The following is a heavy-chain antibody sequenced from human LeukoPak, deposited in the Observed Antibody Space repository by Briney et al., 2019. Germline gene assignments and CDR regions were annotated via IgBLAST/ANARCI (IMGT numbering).Heavy chain of an antibody. CDR1: GGSISSYY. CDR3: AREGGPYRPLDY. CDR2: IYYSGST. Sequence: SSETLSLTCTVSGGSISSYYWSWVRQPPGKGLEWIGYIYYSGSTNYNPSLKSRVTISVDTSKNQFSLKLSSVTAADTAVYYCAREGGPYRPLDYSGQGTLVTVS. V-gene: IGHV4-59*01. D-gene: IGHD3-16*01. J-gene: IGHJ4*02.